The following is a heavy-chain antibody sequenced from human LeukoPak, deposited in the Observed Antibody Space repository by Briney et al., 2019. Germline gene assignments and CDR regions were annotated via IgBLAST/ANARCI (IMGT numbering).Heavy chain of an antibody. CDR2: IIPICGPA. J-gene: IGHJ4*02. Sequence: GASVKVSCKASGGTFSSYAISWVRQAPGQGLEWMGGIIPICGPANYAQKFQGRVTITADNSTSTAYMELSSLRSEDTAVYCCARGQGPSYGSGSYYRGRYFDYWGQGTLVTVSS. V-gene: IGHV1-69*06. D-gene: IGHD3-10*01. CDR3: ARGQGPSYGSGSYYRGRYFDY. CDR1: GGTFSSYA.